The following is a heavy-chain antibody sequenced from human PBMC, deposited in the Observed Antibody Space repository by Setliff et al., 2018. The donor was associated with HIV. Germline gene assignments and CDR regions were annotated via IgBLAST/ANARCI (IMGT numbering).Heavy chain of an antibody. D-gene: IGHD2-2*01. CDR3: VKALSGPPPDCSSPNCYICKWFDP. J-gene: IGHJ5*02. Sequence: GGSLRLSCAASGFTLGSYWMTWVRQAPGKGLEWVANIKQDGSEKFYMDSVKGRFIISRDNAKNSSYLHMNNLRVEDTAVYYCVKALSGPPPDCSSPNCYICKWFDPWGQGTLVTVS. CDR1: GFTLGSYW. V-gene: IGHV3-7*03. CDR2: IKQDGSEK.